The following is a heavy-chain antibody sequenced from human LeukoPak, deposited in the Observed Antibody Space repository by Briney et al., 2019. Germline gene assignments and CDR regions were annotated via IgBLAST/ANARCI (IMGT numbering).Heavy chain of an antibody. D-gene: IGHD4-23*01. V-gene: IGHV4-39*01. J-gene: IGHJ4*02. CDR3: ARLLGNYSFDY. CDR1: GGSISSGSYY. CDR2: IYYSGST. Sequence: SQTLSLPCTVSGGSISSGSYYWGWIRQPPGKGLEWIGSIYYSGSTYYNPSLKSRVTISVDTSKNQFSLKLSSVTAADTAVYYCARLLGNYSFDYWGQGTLVTVSS.